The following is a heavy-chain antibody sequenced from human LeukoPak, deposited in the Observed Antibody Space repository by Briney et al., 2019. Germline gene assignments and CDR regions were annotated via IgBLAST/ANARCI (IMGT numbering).Heavy chain of an antibody. CDR3: ARVRYYYDSSGYYEPPYFDY. CDR2: IYYSGST. J-gene: IGHJ4*02. Sequence: PSETLSLTCTVSGGSISSYYGSWIRQPPGKGLEWIGYIYYSGSTNYNPSLKSRVTISVDTSKNQFSLKLSSVTAADTAVYYCARVRYYYDSSGYYEPPYFDYWGQGTLVTVSS. D-gene: IGHD3-22*01. CDR1: GGSISSYY. V-gene: IGHV4-59*01.